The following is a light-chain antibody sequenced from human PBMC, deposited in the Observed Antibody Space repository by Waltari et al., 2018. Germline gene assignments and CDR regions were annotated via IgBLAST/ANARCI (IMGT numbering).Light chain of an antibody. CDR1: SSDVGSYNL. CDR3: CSYAPGNTYV. J-gene: IGLJ1*01. V-gene: IGLV2-23*01. Sequence: QSALTQPAYVSGSPGQSITISCTGTSSDVGSYNLVSWYQQSPGKAPKLMILSDRFSGSKSDNTASLTISGLQAEDEADYYCCSYAPGNTYVFGTGTKVTVL.